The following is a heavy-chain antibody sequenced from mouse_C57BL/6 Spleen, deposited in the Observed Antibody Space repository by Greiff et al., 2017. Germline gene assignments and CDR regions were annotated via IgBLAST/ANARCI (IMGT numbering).Heavy chain of an antibody. D-gene: IGHD4-1*01. CDR2: INPNYGTP. V-gene: IGHV1-39*01. CDR3: ARSTGTLIDY. Sequence: VQLQQSGPELVKPGASVKISCKASGYSFTDYNMNWVKQSHGKSLEWIGVINPNYGTPSYNQKFKGKATLTVDQSSTASYMQLNSPTSEDSADYYCARSTGTLIDYWGQGTSLTVSS. CDR1: GYSFTDYN. J-gene: IGHJ2*02.